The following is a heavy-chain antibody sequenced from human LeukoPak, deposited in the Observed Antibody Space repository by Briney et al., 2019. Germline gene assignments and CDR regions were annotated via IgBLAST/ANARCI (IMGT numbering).Heavy chain of an antibody. V-gene: IGHV1-46*01. CDR2: IYTSGGGT. Sequence: ASVKVSCKASGYTFTSYNMHWVRHGPGQGLELMGIIYTSGGGTSCAQQFHGRGTMTRATSKCTVFMELSSLRSEDTAVYYCARDREGSWSTDYWGQGTLVTVSS. J-gene: IGHJ4*02. D-gene: IGHD6-13*01. CDR1: GYTFTSYN. CDR3: ARDREGSWSTDY.